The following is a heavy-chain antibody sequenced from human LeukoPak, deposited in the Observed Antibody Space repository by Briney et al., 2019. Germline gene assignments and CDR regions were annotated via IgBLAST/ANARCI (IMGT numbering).Heavy chain of an antibody. CDR2: IYYSGST. V-gene: IGHV4-39*01. D-gene: IGHD6-13*01. CDR3: ARQDKSSSRYPAADY. J-gene: IGHJ4*02. CDR1: GGSISSSSYY. Sequence: SETLSLTCTVSGGSISSSSYYWGWIRQPPGKGLEWIGSIYYSGSTYYNPSLKSRVTISVDTSKNQFSLKLSSVTAADTAVYYCARQDKSSSRYPAADYWGQGTLVTVPS.